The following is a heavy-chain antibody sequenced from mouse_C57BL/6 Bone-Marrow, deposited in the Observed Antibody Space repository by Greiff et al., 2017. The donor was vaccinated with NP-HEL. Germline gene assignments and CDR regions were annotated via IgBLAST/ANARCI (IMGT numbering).Heavy chain of an antibody. D-gene: IGHD2-3*01. V-gene: IGHV1-81*01. CDR2: IYPRSGNT. CDR3: ARGGYYPAWFAY. Sequence: QVQLQQSGAELARPGASVKLSCKASGYTFTSYGISWVKQRTGQGLEWIGEIYPRSGNTYYNEKFKGKATLTADKSSSTAYMELRSLTSEDSAVYFCARGGYYPAWFAYWGQGTLVTVSA. CDR1: GYTFTSYG. J-gene: IGHJ3*01.